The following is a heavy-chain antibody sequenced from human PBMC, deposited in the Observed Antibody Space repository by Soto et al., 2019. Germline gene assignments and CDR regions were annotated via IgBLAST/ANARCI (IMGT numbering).Heavy chain of an antibody. D-gene: IGHD1-26*01. Sequence: QVQLVQSGAEVKKPGASVKVSCKASGYTFTNYYLHWVRQAPGQGLEWVGMINPSGGGTNYAQKCQGRVTMTRDTSPSTVYMELSSLRSEDTAVYYCARGRVGSMDVWGQGTTVTVSS. CDR3: ARGRVGSMDV. CDR2: INPSGGGT. CDR1: GYTFTNYY. J-gene: IGHJ6*02. V-gene: IGHV1-46*01.